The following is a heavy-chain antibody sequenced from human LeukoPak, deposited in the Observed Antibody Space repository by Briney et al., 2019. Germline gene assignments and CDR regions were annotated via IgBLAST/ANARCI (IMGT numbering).Heavy chain of an antibody. CDR2: IYSGGST. J-gene: IGHJ4*02. CDR3: ARADYGDYFDY. Sequence: GGSLRLSCAASGFTVSSDYISWVRQAPGKGLEWVSVIYSGGSTYYADSVKGRFTISRDNSKNTLYLQMNSLRAEDTAVYYCARADYGDYFDYWGQGNLVTVSS. V-gene: IGHV3-66*01. CDR1: GFTVSSDY. D-gene: IGHD3-16*01.